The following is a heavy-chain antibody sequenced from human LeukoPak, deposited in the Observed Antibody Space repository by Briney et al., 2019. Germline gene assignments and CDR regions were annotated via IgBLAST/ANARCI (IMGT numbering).Heavy chain of an antibody. CDR2: IYSGGNI. J-gene: IGHJ4*02. V-gene: IGHV3-53*01. D-gene: IGHD2-15*01. CDR3: ASRHCSGGGCYFAGADPFDY. CDR1: GFTVSSTY. Sequence: GGSLRLSCAASGFTVSSTYMSWVRQAPGKGLEWVSVIYSGGNIYYIDSVKGRFTISRDTSKNTLYLQMNSLRAEDTAVYFCASRHCSGGGCYFAGADPFDYWGQGTLVTVPS.